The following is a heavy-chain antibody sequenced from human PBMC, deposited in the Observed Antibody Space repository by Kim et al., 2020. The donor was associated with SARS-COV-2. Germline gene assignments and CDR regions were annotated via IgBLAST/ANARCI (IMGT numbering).Heavy chain of an antibody. CDR2: ISYDGSNK. D-gene: IGHD3-9*01. CDR3: AKELSNYDILTGSPH. CDR1: GFTFSSYG. Sequence: GGSLRLSCAASGFTFSSYGIHWVRQAPGKGLEWVAVISYDGSNKYYADSVKGRFTISRDNSKNTLYLQMNSLRAEDTAVYYCAKELSNYDILTGSPHWGQGTLVTVSS. V-gene: IGHV3-30*18. J-gene: IGHJ4*02.